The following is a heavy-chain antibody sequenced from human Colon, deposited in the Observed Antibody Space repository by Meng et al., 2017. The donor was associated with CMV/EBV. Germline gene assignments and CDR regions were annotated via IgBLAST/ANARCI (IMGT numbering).Heavy chain of an antibody. J-gene: IGHJ4*02. V-gene: IGHV3-30*04. CDR2: ISYDGSNK. D-gene: IGHD4-11*01. Sequence: GSPRPSLAAPGFTFSTYAIHWVRQAPGKGLEWVALISYDGSNKYYADSVKGRFTISRDNSKNTLYLQMNSLRAEDTAVYYCASSSNYGGYFDYWGQGTLVTVSS. CDR3: ASSSNYGGYFDY. CDR1: GFTFSTYA.